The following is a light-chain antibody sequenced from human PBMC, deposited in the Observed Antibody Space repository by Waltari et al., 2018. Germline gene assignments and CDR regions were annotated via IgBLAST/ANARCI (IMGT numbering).Light chain of an antibody. V-gene: IGLV2-23*02. CDR3: CSHAGSSTYV. J-gene: IGLJ1*01. CDR2: DVT. Sequence: QSALTQPASVSASPGQSITISCTGTSSDVGGYNLVSWYQQHPGKAPKLMIYDVTERPSGVSNRFFGSKSGNTASLTISGLQAADEADYYCCSHAGSSTYVFGTGTKVTVL. CDR1: SSDVGGYNL.